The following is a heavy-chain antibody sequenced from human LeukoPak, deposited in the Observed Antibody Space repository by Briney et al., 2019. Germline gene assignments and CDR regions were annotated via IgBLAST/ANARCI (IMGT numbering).Heavy chain of an antibody. CDR3: ARGGSGHYDY. V-gene: IGHV4-59*01. CDR2: IYYRGNT. CDR1: GDSISSSY. J-gene: IGHJ4*02. Sequence: SETLSLTCTVSGDSISSSYWSWIRQPPGKGLEWIGHIYYRGNTNYNPSLKSRVTMSLDTAKNQFSLNLGSVTAADTAVYYCARGGSGHYDYWGQGTLVTVSS. D-gene: IGHD3-22*01.